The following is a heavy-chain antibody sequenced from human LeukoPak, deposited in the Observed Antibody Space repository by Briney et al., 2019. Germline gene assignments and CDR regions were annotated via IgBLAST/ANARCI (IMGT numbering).Heavy chain of an antibody. V-gene: IGHV3-7*01. Sequence: PGWSLRLSCEASGFTCSSYWMSWVRQAPGKGPEWVANIKQDGSEKYYVDSVKGRFTISRDNAKNSLYLQMNSLRAEDTAVYYCARVGIGYCSSTSCHNWFDPWGQGILVTVSS. CDR3: ARVGIGYCSSTSCHNWFDP. CDR2: IKQDGSEK. J-gene: IGHJ5*02. CDR1: GFTCSSYW. D-gene: IGHD2-2*01.